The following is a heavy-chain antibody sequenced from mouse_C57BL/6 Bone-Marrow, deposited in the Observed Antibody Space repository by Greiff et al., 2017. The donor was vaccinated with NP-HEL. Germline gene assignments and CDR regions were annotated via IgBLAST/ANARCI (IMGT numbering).Heavy chain of an antibody. CDR1: GYAFTNYL. Sequence: QVQLQQSGAELVRPGTSVKVSCKASGYAFTNYLIEWVKQRPGQGLEWIGVINPGSGGTNYNEKFKGKATLTADKSSSTAYMQIRSLTSEDSAVYFCARLSYPWYFDVWGTGTTVTVSS. V-gene: IGHV1-54*01. CDR2: INPGSGGT. D-gene: IGHD2-12*01. CDR3: ARLSYPWYFDV. J-gene: IGHJ1*03.